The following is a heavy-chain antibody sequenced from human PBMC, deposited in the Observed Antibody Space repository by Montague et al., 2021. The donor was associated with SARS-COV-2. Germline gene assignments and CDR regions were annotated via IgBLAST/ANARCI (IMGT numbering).Heavy chain of an antibody. CDR1: GGPISGSSDY. V-gene: IGHV4-39*01. CDR3: ARREYSYGWGD. CDR2: VDYSGNT. Sequence: SETLSLTCTVTGGPISGSSDYWGWIRQSPGKGLEWIARVDYSGNTXYSPSLKSRLTISVDTSKNQFSLKLNSVTAADTALYYCARREYSYGWGDWGQGTLVTVSS. D-gene: IGHD5-18*01. J-gene: IGHJ4*02.